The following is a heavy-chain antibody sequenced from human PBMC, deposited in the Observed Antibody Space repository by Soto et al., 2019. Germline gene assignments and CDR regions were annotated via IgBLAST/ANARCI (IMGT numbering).Heavy chain of an antibody. CDR1: GFTVSRLW. Sequence: GGSLRLSCATSGFTVSRLWIHWVRQAPGEGLVWVSRISGDGTHTDYAESVKGRFTISRDFARNTVSLQMNSLRAEDSAVYYCARIGFVGEGDFWGQGIQVTVSS. CDR2: ISGDGTHT. J-gene: IGHJ4*02. V-gene: IGHV3-74*01. CDR3: ARIGFVGEGDF. D-gene: IGHD3-16*01.